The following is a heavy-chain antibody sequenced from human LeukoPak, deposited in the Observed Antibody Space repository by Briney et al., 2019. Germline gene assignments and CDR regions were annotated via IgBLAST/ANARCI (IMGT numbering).Heavy chain of an antibody. CDR3: ARAGSVYGSGSYPDY. D-gene: IGHD1-26*01. Sequence: ASVKVSCKASGYTFTSYAMHWVRQAPGQRLEWMGWINAGNGNTKYSQEFQGRVTITRDTSASTAYMELSSLRSEDMAVYYCARAGSVYGSGSYPDYWGQGTLVTVSS. CDR1: GYTFTSYA. CDR2: INAGNGNT. J-gene: IGHJ4*02. V-gene: IGHV1-3*03.